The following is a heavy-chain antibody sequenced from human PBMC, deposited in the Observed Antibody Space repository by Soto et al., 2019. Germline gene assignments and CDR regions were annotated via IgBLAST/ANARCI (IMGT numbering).Heavy chain of an antibody. J-gene: IGHJ4*02. V-gene: IGHV4-59*08. CDR3: ASRYGSCFDY. Sequence: QVQLQESGPGLVKPSETLSLTCTVSGGSISSYYWSWIRQPPGKGLEWIGYIYYSGSTNYNPSLTIRVTTSVATSKIQFSLMLSSVTAAATAVYYCASRYGSCFDYWGQGTLVTVSS. D-gene: IGHD5-18*01. CDR1: GGSISSYY. CDR2: IYYSGST.